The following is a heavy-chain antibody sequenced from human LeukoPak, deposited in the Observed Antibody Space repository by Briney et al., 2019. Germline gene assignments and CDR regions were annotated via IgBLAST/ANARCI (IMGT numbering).Heavy chain of an antibody. CDR1: GFPFSSYA. CDR3: VREYSFGPYGMDV. J-gene: IGHJ6*02. Sequence: GGSLRLSCSASGFPFSSYAMHWVRQAPGKGLEYVSAISDSGGSTYYADSVKGRFTISRDNSKITLYLQMSSLRAEDTAVYFCVREYSFGPYGMDVWGQGTTVTVSS. D-gene: IGHD2-15*01. V-gene: IGHV3-64D*09. CDR2: ISDSGGST.